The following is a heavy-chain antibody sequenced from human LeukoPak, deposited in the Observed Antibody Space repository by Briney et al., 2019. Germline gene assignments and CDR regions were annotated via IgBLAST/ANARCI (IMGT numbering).Heavy chain of an antibody. J-gene: IGHJ4*02. CDR1: GGSISSYY. V-gene: IGHV4-59*01. CDR2: IYYSGST. D-gene: IGHD5-18*01. Sequence: PSETLSLTCTVSGGSISSYYWSWIRQPPGKGLEWIGYIYYSGSTNYNPSLESRVTISVDTSKNQFSLKLSSVTAADTAVYYCARLVRGFTYGFDTGFDYWGQGTLVTVSS. CDR3: ARLVRGFTYGFDTGFDY.